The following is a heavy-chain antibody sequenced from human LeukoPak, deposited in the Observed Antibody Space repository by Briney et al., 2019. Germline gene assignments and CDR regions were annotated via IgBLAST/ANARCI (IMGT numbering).Heavy chain of an antibody. CDR2: ITSTGRYI. Sequence: GGSLRLSCAASGFNFIDYTMNWVRQAPGKGLEWVSSITSTGRYIFYADSLKGRFTISRDNAKNSLYLQMNSQRAEDTAVYYCARSGNAFDIWGQGTMVTVSS. CDR1: GFNFIDYT. CDR3: ARSGNAFDI. V-gene: IGHV3-21*01. J-gene: IGHJ3*02. D-gene: IGHD3-10*01.